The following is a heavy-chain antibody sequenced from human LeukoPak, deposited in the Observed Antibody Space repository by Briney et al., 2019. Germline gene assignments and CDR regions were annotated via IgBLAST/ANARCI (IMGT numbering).Heavy chain of an antibody. V-gene: IGHV3-48*01. D-gene: IGHD6-13*01. Sequence: GGSLRLSCAASGFTFSDYSMNWVRQAPGKGLECLSYINSDSKTTWYTDSVKGRFTISRDNAKNSLYLQMNNLRVEDTAVYYCASRSINWYRRNNRFDPWGQGTLVTVSS. CDR3: ASRSINWYRRNNRFDP. CDR2: INSDSKTT. CDR1: GFTFSDYS. J-gene: IGHJ5*02.